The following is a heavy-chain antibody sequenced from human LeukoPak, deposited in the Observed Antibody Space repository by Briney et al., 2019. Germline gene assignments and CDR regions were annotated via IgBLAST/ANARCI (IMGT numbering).Heavy chain of an antibody. J-gene: IGHJ4*02. V-gene: IGHV3-21*01. D-gene: IGHD2-15*01. CDR1: GFTFGSYT. CDR2: ISSSGSYI. Sequence: SGGSLRLSCAGSGFTFGSYTMNWVRQAPGKGLEWVSSISSSGSYIYYADSVTGRFTISRDNAKKLLYLQMNSLRAEDTAIYYCTRIGCGGGNRPKEGRALGGYWGQGILVTVSS. CDR3: TRIGCGGGNRPKEGRALGGY.